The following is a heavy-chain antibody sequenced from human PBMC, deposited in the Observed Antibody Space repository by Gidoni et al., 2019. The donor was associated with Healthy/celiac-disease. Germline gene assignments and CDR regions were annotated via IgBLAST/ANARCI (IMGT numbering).Heavy chain of an antibody. J-gene: IGHJ3*02. Sequence: QVQLQASGPGLVKPSETLSLTCTVSGGSISSYYWSWIRQPAGKGLEWIGRIYTSGSTNYNPSLKRRVTMSVDTSKNQFSLKLSSVTAADTAVYYCARDRGGGKTGTNRDDAFDIWGQGTMVTVSS. V-gene: IGHV4-4*07. CDR1: GGSISSYY. CDR2: IYTSGST. CDR3: ARDRGGGKTGTNRDDAFDI. D-gene: IGHD1-7*01.